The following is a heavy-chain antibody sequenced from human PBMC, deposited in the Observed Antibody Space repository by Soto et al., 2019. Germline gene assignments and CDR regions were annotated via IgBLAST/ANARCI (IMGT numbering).Heavy chain of an antibody. D-gene: IGHD6-13*01. CDR3: ARDSIRDSSSWYYYYSGMDV. Sequence: EVQPVESGGGLVQPGGSLRLSCAASGFTFSSYEMNWVRQAPGKGLEWVSYISSSGSTIYYADSVKGRFTISRDNAKNSLYLQMNSLRAEDTAVYYCARDSIRDSSSWYYYYSGMDVWGQGTPVTVSS. CDR2: ISSSGSTI. CDR1: GFTFSSYE. V-gene: IGHV3-48*03. J-gene: IGHJ6*02.